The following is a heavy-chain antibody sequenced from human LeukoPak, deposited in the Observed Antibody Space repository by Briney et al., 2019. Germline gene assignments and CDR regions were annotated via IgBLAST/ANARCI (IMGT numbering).Heavy chain of an antibody. CDR1: GGSISSYY. CDR3: ARGPYSSSWYPYYYYYGMDV. CDR2: IYYSGST. Sequence: SETLSLTCTVSGGSISSYYWSWIRQPPGKGLEWIGYIYYSGSTNYNPSLKSRVTISVDTSKNQFSLKLSSVTAADTAVYYCARGPYSSSWYPYYYYYGMDVWGQGTTVTVSS. J-gene: IGHJ6*02. D-gene: IGHD6-13*01. V-gene: IGHV4-59*12.